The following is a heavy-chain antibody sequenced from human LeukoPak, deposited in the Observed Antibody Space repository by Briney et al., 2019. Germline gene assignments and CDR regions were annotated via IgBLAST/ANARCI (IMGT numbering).Heavy chain of an antibody. CDR1: GGSISSYY. Sequence: SETLSLTCTVSGGSISSYYWSWIRQPPGKGLEWIGYIYYSGSTNYNPSLKSRVTISVDTSKNQFSLKLSSVTAADTAVYYCARGLYYYDSSGYYSYYYYYMDVWGKGTTVTVSS. J-gene: IGHJ6*03. CDR2: IYYSGST. CDR3: ARGLYYYDSSGYYSYYYYYMDV. D-gene: IGHD3-22*01. V-gene: IGHV4-59*01.